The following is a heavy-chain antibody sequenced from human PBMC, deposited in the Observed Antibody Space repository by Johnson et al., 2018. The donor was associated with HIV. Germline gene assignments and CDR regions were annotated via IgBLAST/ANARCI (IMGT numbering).Heavy chain of an antibody. J-gene: IGHJ3*02. D-gene: IGHD6-6*01. CDR3: AREGSSSSDDAFDI. V-gene: IGHV3-74*01. CDR2: INSDGSST. Sequence: VQLVESGGGLVQPGGFLRLSCAASGFTFSSYWMHWVRQAPGKGLLWVSRINSDGSSTSYADSVKGRFTISRDNAKNTLYLQMNSLRAEDTAVYYCAREGSSSSDDAFDIWGQGTMVTVSS. CDR1: GFTFSSYW.